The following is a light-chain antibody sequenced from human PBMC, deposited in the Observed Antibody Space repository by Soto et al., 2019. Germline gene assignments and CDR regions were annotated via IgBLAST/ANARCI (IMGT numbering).Light chain of an antibody. CDR3: QQYNSYWT. J-gene: IGKJ1*01. Sequence: DMQLTQSPSSLSASVGDIVTITCRASLSINTYLNWYQQKPGKAPTLLIYEASSLQSGVPSRFSGSGSGTEFTLTISSLQPDDFATYYCQQYNSYWTFGQGTKVDIK. CDR1: LSINTY. CDR2: EAS. V-gene: IGKV1-5*01.